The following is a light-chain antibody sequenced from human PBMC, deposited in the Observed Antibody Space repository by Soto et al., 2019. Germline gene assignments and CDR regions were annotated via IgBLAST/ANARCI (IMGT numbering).Light chain of an antibody. V-gene: IGLV4-69*01. J-gene: IGLJ2*01. CDR3: QTWDTGARVV. CDR2: LSSDGSH. Sequence: QTVVTQSPSASASLGASVKLTCTLSSGHSSYAIAWHQQQPEKGPRYLMKLSSDGSHSKGDGIPDRFSGSSSGAERCLTISSLQSEDEADYYCQTWDTGARVVFGGGTKLTVL. CDR1: SGHSSYA.